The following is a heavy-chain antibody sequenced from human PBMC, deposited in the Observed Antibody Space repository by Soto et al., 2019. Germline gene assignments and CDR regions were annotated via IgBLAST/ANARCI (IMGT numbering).Heavy chain of an antibody. J-gene: IGHJ6*02. D-gene: IGHD5-12*01. V-gene: IGHV4-30-4*01. CDR1: GGSISSGDYY. CDR3: ARAIVATIGGIDV. CDR2: IYYSGSS. Sequence: SETLSLTCTVSGGSISSGDYYWSWIRQPPGKGLEYIGYIYYSGSSHYNPSLKSRVTISLDTSRNQFSLKLSSVTAADTAVYYCARAIVATIGGIDVWGQGTTVTVSS.